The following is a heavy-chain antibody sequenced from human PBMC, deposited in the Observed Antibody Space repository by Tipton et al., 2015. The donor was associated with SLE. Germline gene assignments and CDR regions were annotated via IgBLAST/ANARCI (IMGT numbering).Heavy chain of an antibody. CDR1: GGSIRSHY. V-gene: IGHV4-59*11. Sequence: GLVKPSETLSLTCTVSGGSIRSHYWSWIRQPPGKGLEWLGYIYYSGSTNHSPSLRSRLTTSVDTSKNQFSLRLSSVTAADTAVYYCARTSGSYMDYWGQGTLVTVSS. CDR3: ARTSGSYMDY. J-gene: IGHJ4*02. CDR2: IYYSGST. D-gene: IGHD3-10*01.